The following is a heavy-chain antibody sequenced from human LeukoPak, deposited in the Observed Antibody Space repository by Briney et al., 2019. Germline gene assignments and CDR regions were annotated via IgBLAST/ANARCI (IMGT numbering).Heavy chain of an antibody. CDR2: ISSSSSYI. Sequence: AGGSLRLSCAASGFTFSSYSMNWVRQAPGKGLEWVSSISSSSSYIYYADSVKGRFTISRDNAKNPLYLQMNSLRAEDTAVYYCARMAATIEDYWGQGTLVTVSS. J-gene: IGHJ4*02. CDR3: ARMAATIEDY. V-gene: IGHV3-21*01. CDR1: GFTFSSYS. D-gene: IGHD5-24*01.